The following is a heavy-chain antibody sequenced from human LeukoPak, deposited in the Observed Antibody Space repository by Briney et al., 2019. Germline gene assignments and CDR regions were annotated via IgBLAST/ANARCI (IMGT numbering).Heavy chain of an antibody. J-gene: IGHJ5*02. Sequence: GGSLRLSCAASGFIFGSYWMGWVRQAPGKGLEWVANIKQAGSEKYYVDSVKGRFTISRDNAKNSLYLQMNSLRAEDTAVYYCARDRGWFDPWGQGTLVTVSS. CDR2: IKQAGSEK. V-gene: IGHV3-7*01. CDR3: ARDRGWFDP. CDR1: GFIFGSYW.